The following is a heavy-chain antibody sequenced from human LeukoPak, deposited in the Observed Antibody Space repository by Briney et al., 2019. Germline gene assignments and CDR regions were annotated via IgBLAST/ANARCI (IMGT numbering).Heavy chain of an antibody. Sequence: ASVKVSCKASGYTFTGYYMHWVRQAPGQGLEWMGWINPNSGGTNYAQKFQGRVTMTRDTSISTAYMELSRLRSDDTAVYYCARGGRAYYYDSSGPQGYWGQGTLVTVSS. D-gene: IGHD3-22*01. CDR3: ARGGRAYYYDSSGPQGY. CDR1: GYTFTGYY. V-gene: IGHV1-2*02. J-gene: IGHJ4*02. CDR2: INPNSGGT.